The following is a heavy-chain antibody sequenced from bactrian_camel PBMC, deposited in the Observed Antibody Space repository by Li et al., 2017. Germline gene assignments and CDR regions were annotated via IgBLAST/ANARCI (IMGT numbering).Heavy chain of an antibody. CDR2: INSGGGI. CDR1: GFTVNSLS. D-gene: IGHD2*01. Sequence: HVQLVESGGGSVQPGGSLRLSCAASGFTVNSLSMYWVRQSPGKGLEWISFINSGGGIEYADSVKGRFTISQDNAKNTLYLQMNSLKPEDTAMYYCAAGGGNGAFCYTGERSMDYWGQGTQVTVS. V-gene: IGHV3S1*01. CDR3: AAGGGNGAFCYTGERSMDY. J-gene: IGHJ4*01.